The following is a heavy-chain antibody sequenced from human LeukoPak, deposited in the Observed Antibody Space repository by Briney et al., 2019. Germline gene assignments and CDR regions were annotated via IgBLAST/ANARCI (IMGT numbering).Heavy chain of an antibody. CDR1: GFSLSTSW. CDR3: AKVVSGSRNAFDV. CDR2: VNADGSST. Sequence: QPGGSLRLSCAASGFSLSTSWMHWVRQAPGKGLVWVSRVNADGSSTDYADSVRGRFTISRDNAMNTLYLQMNSLRAEDTGLYYCAKVVSGSRNAFDVWGQGTLVTVSS. V-gene: IGHV3-74*01. J-gene: IGHJ3*01. D-gene: IGHD3-22*01.